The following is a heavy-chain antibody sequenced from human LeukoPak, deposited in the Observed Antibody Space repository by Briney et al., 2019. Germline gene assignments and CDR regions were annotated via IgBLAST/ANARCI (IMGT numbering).Heavy chain of an antibody. CDR2: IYYSGST. J-gene: IGHJ4*02. Sequence: SETLSLTCTVSGGSISSGDYYWSWIRQPPGKGLEWIGYIYYSGSTYYNPSLKSRVTISVDTSKNQFSLKLSSVTAADTAVYYCASEGDCSGGSCYSFDYWGQGTLVTVSS. V-gene: IGHV4-30-4*08. CDR1: GGSISSGDYY. D-gene: IGHD2-15*01. CDR3: ASEGDCSGGSCYSFDY.